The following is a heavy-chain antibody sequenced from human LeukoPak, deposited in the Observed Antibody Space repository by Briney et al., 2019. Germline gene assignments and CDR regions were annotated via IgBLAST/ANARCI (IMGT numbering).Heavy chain of an antibody. J-gene: IGHJ4*02. CDR2: ISGSGGST. V-gene: IGHV3-23*01. CDR3: AKEGQYYDILTGYYMYYFDY. D-gene: IGHD3-9*01. Sequence: GGSLRLSCAASGFTFSSYAMSGVRQAPGKGLEWVSAISGSGGSTYYADSVKGRFTISRDNSKNTLYLQMNSLRAEDTAVYYCAKEGQYYDILTGYYMYYFDYWGQGTLVTVSS. CDR1: GFTFSSYA.